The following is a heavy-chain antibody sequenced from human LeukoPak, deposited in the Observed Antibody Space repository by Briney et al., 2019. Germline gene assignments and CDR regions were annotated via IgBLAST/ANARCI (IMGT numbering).Heavy chain of an antibody. Sequence: PGGSLRLSCAASGFTFSDYYMSWIRQAPGKGLEWVSSISSSSSYIYYADSVKGRFTISRDNAKNSLYLQMNSLRAEDTAVYYCARVGYYDSSGYRAFDIWGQGTMVTVSS. CDR2: ISSSSSYI. CDR3: ARVGYYDSSGYRAFDI. J-gene: IGHJ3*02. CDR1: GFTFSDYY. V-gene: IGHV3-11*06. D-gene: IGHD3-22*01.